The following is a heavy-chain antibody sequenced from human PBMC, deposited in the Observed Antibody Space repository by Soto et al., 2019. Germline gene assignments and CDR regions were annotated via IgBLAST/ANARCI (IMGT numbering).Heavy chain of an antibody. CDR1: GGSSRSSSYY. CDR2: IYYSGST. Sequence: PLETLSLTCTVSGGSSRSSSYYWGWIRQPPGKGLEWIGSIYYSGSTYYNPSLKSRVTISVDTSKNQFSLKLSSVTAADTAVYYCARHEDGKLWFGEFPFDYWGQGTLVTVSS. J-gene: IGHJ4*02. D-gene: IGHD3-10*01. CDR3: ARHEDGKLWFGEFPFDY. V-gene: IGHV4-39*01.